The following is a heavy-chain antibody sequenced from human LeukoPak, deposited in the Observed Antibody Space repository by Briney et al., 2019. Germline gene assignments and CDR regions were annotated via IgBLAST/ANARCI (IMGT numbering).Heavy chain of an antibody. CDR1: RFTFSNYW. J-gene: IGHJ4*02. V-gene: IGHV3-7*01. D-gene: IGHD2-15*01. CDR2: IKQDGSEK. CDR3: ARGYCTGGSCSKYDY. Sequence: GGSLRLSCAASRFTFSNYWMSWVRQAPGKGLEWVAKIKQDGSEKYYVDSVKGRFTISRDNAKNSLYLQMNSLRADDTAVYYCARGYCTGGSCSKYDYWGQGTLVTVSS.